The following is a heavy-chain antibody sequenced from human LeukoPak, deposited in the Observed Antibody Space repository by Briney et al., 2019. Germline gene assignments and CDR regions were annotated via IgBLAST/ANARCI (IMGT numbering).Heavy chain of an antibody. CDR2: ISAYNGNT. CDR1: GYTFTSYG. V-gene: IGHV1-18*01. J-gene: IGHJ3*02. D-gene: IGHD4-17*01. Sequence: ASVKVSFKASGYTFTSYGISWVRQAPGQGLEWMGWISAYNGNTNYAQKFQGRVTMTTDTSTSTAYMELRSLRSDDTAVYYCARADYGDYRDAFDIWGQGTMVTVSS. CDR3: ARADYGDYRDAFDI.